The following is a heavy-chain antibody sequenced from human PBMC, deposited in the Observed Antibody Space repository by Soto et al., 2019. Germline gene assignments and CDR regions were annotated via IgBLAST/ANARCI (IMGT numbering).Heavy chain of an antibody. Sequence: SETLSLTCAVYGGSFSGYYWSWIRQPPGKGLEWIGEINHSGSTNYNPSLKSRVTISVDTPKNQFSLKLSSVTAADTAVYYCARAGVGAKVDAFDIWGQGTMVTVSS. CDR3: ARAGVGAKVDAFDI. CDR2: INHSGST. J-gene: IGHJ3*02. D-gene: IGHD1-26*01. CDR1: GGSFSGYY. V-gene: IGHV4-34*01.